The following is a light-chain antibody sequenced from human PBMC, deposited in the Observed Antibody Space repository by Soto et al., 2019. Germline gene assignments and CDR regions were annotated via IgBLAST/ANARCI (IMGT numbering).Light chain of an antibody. CDR2: GAS. CDR1: QSLSSN. V-gene: IGKV3D-15*01. CDR3: QQYNNWPFT. J-gene: IGKJ3*01. Sequence: EIVMTQSPATLYVSPGERATLSCRASQSLSSNVAWYQQKPGQVPRLLIYGASTRATGIPARFSGSRSGTEFTLTISSLQSEDFAVYYCQQYNNWPFTFGPGTKVDIK.